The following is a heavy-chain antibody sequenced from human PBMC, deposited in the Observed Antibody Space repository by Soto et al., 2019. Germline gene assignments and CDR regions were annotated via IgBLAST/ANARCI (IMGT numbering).Heavy chain of an antibody. Sequence: QVQLQESGPGLVKPSRTLSLTCTVSGGSISSGGYYWSWIRQHPGKGLEWIGYIYYSGSTYYNPSLKSRVTISVDTSKNQFSLKLSSVTAADTAVYYCARACTNGNGGWFDPWGQGTLVTVSS. CDR3: ARACTNGNGGWFDP. CDR2: IYYSGST. D-gene: IGHD2-8*01. J-gene: IGHJ5*02. V-gene: IGHV4-31*03. CDR1: GGSISSGGYY.